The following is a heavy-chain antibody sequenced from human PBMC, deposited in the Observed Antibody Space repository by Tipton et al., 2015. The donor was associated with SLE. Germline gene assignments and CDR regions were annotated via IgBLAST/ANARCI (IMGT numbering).Heavy chain of an antibody. CDR2: VSYDGRPE. V-gene: IGHV3-30*04. CDR1: GFDLNYYA. J-gene: IGHJ1*01. D-gene: IGHD3-16*01. Sequence: PLRLSCAASGFDLNYYAMQWFRQAPGKGLEWVAFVSYDGRPEYNADVVKGRFTISRDKSNTLYLDMNSLRSEDTAVYYCVRTYGELTPAYYGLGYWGQGTLVTVSS. CDR3: VRTYGELTPAYYGLGY.